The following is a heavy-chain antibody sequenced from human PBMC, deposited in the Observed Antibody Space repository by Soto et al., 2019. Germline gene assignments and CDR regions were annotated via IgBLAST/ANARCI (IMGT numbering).Heavy chain of an antibody. CDR1: GISFTSYW. V-gene: IGHV3-74*01. J-gene: IGHJ6*02. Sequence: GGSLRLSCAASGISFTSYWIHWVRQAPGKGLVWVPRIDNDGSSTNYADSVKGRFTISRDNAKNTLYLQMNSLRAEDTAVYYCARDNFFYGLDVWGQGTTVTVS. CDR2: IDNDGSST. CDR3: ARDNFFYGLDV.